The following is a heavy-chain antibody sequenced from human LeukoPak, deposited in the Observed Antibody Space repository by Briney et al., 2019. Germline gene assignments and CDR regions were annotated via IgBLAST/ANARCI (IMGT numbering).Heavy chain of an antibody. CDR3: ARAGGWDGDYGQVDY. CDR1: GGSFSGYY. Sequence: SETLSLTCAVYGGSFSGYYWSWIRQPPGKGLEWIGEINHSGSTNYNPSLKSRVTISVDRSKNQFSLKLSSVTAADTAVYYCARAGGWDGDYGQVDYWGQGTLVTVSS. D-gene: IGHD4-17*01. CDR2: INHSGST. V-gene: IGHV4-34*01. J-gene: IGHJ4*02.